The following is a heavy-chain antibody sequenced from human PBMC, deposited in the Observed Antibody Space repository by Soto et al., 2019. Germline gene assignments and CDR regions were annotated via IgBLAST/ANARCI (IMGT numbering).Heavy chain of an antibody. CDR2: TYYSGNT. CDR1: GGSIINYF. V-gene: IGHV4-59*01. D-gene: IGHD5-18*01. CDR3: ARVRGYSYGYGLFDY. J-gene: IGHJ4*02. Sequence: SETLSLTCTVSGGSIINYFWSWIRQPPGKGLEWIGYTYYSGNTYYNPSLKSRVTISVDTSKNQFSLKLSSVTAADTAVYYCARVRGYSYGYGLFDYWGQGTLVTVS.